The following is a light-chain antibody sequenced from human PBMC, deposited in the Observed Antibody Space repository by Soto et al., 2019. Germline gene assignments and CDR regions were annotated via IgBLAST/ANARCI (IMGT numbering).Light chain of an antibody. J-gene: IGKJ2*01. V-gene: IGKV3-20*01. Sequence: EIVLTQSPGTLSLSPGERATLSCRASQSLSSTYLAWYQQKVGQSPRLLIYVASSRATGIPDRFSGSGSGTDFTLTISRLEPEDFAVYYCQQSGTSPPYTFGPGTKLDIK. CDR2: VAS. CDR1: QSLSSTY. CDR3: QQSGTSPPYT.